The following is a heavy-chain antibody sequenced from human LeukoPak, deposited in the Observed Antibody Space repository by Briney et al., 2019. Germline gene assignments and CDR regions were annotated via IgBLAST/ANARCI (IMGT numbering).Heavy chain of an antibody. CDR3: ARDWEVPAATVDY. J-gene: IGHJ4*02. CDR2: IKQDGSAK. Sequence: PGGSLRLSCAASGFTFSSYWVSWVRQAPGKGLEWVANIKQDGSAKYYVDSVKGRFTISRDNAKNSLYLQMNSLRAEDTAVYYCARDWEVPAATVDYWGQGTLVTVSS. CDR1: GFTFSSYW. V-gene: IGHV3-7*01. D-gene: IGHD2-2*01.